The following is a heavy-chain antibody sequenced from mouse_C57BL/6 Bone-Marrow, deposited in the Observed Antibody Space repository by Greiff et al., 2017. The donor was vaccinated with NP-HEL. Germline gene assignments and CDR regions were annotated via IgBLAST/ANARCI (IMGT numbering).Heavy chain of an antibody. CDR3: ARHGYGNYDY. J-gene: IGHJ2*01. D-gene: IGHD2-10*02. CDR1: GFTFSSYG. CDR2: ISSGGSYT. V-gene: IGHV5-6*02. Sequence: DVKLQESGGDLVKPGGSLKLSCAASGFTFSSYGMSWVRQTPDKRLEWVATISSGGSYTYYPDSVKGRFTISRDNAKNTLYLQMSSLKSEDTAMYYCARHGYGNYDYWGQGTTLTVSS.